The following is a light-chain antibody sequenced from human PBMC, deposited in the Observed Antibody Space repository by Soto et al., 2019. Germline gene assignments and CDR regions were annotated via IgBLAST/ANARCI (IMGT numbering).Light chain of an antibody. J-gene: IGKJ1*01. Sequence: EIVLTQSPGTLSLSPGERATLFCRASQSVDSNYLAWYQQKPGQAPRLLMYGASSRATGISDRFSGSGSGTDFTLTISSLQAEDVAVYYCQQYYSTPRTFGQGTKVDIK. CDR3: QQYYSTPRT. CDR1: QSVDSNY. V-gene: IGKV3-20*01. CDR2: GAS.